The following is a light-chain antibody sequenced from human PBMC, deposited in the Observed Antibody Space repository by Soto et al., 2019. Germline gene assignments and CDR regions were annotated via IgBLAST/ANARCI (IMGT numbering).Light chain of an antibody. V-gene: IGKV3-20*01. Sequence: EIVLTQSPGTLSLSPGERVTLSCRASQRVSSSYLAWYRQKPGQAPRLLIYGASTRSTGIPDRVSGIGSGTDFTLTISILESEDFAVYYCQQYGSSPCTFGRGTKLEIK. J-gene: IGKJ2*02. CDR3: QQYGSSPCT. CDR1: QRVSSSY. CDR2: GAS.